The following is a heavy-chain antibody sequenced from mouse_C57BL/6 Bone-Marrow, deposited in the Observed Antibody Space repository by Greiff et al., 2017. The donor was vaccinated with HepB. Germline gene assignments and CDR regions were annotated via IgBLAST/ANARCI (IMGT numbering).Heavy chain of an antibody. Sequence: EVQLQQSGAELVRPGASVKLSCTASGFNIKDYYMHWVKQRPEQGLEWIGRIDPDDGDTEYAPKFQGKATMTADTSSNTAYLQLSSLTSEDAAVYYCTGGSSPYWCFDVWGTGTTVTVSS. CDR2: IDPDDGDT. CDR1: GFNIKDYY. J-gene: IGHJ1*03. V-gene: IGHV14-1*01. CDR3: TGGSSPYWCFDV. D-gene: IGHD1-1*01.